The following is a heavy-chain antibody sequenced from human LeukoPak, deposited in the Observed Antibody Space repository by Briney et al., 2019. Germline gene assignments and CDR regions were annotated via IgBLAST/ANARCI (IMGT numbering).Heavy chain of an antibody. Sequence: GESLKISCTGSGYSFSNYSIGWVRQTPGKGLEWMGIIYPGGSDTNDSPSFQGQVTISADKSISTAYLQWSSLKASYTAMYYCARPVSYPYITHFDYWGQGTLVTVSS. CDR2: IYPGGSDT. CDR3: ARPVSYPYITHFDY. V-gene: IGHV5-51*01. D-gene: IGHD2-2*01. J-gene: IGHJ4*02. CDR1: GYSFSNYS.